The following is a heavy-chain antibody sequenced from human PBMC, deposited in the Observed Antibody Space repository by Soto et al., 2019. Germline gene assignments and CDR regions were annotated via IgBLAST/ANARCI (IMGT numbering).Heavy chain of an antibody. J-gene: IGHJ5*02. V-gene: IGHV1-46*03. CDR1: GYSFITYF. CDR2: INPSRGTT. Sequence: QVQLVQSGAEVKKPGASVNVSCKASGYSFITYFMHWVRQAPGQGLEWMGVINPSRGTTTYAQKFQDRVTMTRDKSASTVYMKLSSLRSEDTAIYYCARSYITSSYWFDPWGQGTLVTVSS. CDR3: ARSYITSSYWFDP. D-gene: IGHD6-6*01.